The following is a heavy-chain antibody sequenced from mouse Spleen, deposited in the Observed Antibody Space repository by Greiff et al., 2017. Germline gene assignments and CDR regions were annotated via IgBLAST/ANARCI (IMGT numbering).Heavy chain of an antibody. CDR2: INPNNGGT. J-gene: IGHJ2*01. CDR3: AGGWLLYYFDY. CDR1: GYTFTDYY. V-gene: IGHV1-26*01. Sequence: VQLQQSGPELVKPGASVKISCKASGYTFTDYYMNWVKQSHGKSLEWIGDINPNNGGTSYNQKFKGKATLTVDKSSSTAYMELRSLTSEDSAVYYCAGGWLLYYFDYWGQGTTLTVSS. D-gene: IGHD2-3*01.